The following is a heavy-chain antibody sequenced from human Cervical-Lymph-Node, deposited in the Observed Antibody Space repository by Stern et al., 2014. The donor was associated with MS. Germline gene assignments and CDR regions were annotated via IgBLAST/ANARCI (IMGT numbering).Heavy chain of an antibody. CDR1: GGTLTDYV. Sequence: QDQLVQSGAEVKKPGSSVKVSCKASGGTLTDYVFNWVRQAPGQGLEWMGGIIPIFGTTNYAQKFQGRVTITADESTSTAYMELSSLRSEDTAVYYCARGLQFTYYYYYAMDVWGQGTTVTVSS. J-gene: IGHJ6*02. V-gene: IGHV1-69*12. CDR2: IIPIFGTT. D-gene: IGHD5-24*01. CDR3: ARGLQFTYYYYYAMDV.